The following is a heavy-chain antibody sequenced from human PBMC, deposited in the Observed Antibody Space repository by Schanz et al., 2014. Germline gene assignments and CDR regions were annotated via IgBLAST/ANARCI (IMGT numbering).Heavy chain of an antibody. CDR2: INGDGSNT. J-gene: IGHJ6*02. CDR1: GFTFTNYA. V-gene: IGHV3-23*01. CDR3: LAPDYGMDV. Sequence: DVQLLESGGGLVQPGGSLRLSCAASGFTFTNYAMSWVRQAPGKGLEWVSRINGDGSNTNYADSVKGRFTISRDNAKNSLFLQMNSLRAEDTAVYYCLAPDYGMDVWGQGTTVTVSS.